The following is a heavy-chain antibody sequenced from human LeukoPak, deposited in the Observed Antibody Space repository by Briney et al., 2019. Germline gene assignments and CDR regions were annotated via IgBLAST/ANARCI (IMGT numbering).Heavy chain of an antibody. CDR3: ARGNHVQQLGNWFDP. Sequence: ASVKVSCKASGYTFTSYYMHWVRQAPGQGLEWMGIINPSGGSTSYAQKFQGRVTMTRDTSTSTVYMELSSLRSEDTAVYYCARGNHVQQLGNWFDPWGQGTLVTVSS. CDR1: GYTFTSYY. D-gene: IGHD6-13*01. J-gene: IGHJ5*02. V-gene: IGHV1-46*01. CDR2: INPSGGST.